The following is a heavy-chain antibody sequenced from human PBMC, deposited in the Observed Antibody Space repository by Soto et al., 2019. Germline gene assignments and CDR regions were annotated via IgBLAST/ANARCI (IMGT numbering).Heavy chain of an antibody. CDR3: TCYPRRITIRVGVITNALDI. CDR2: TNANNGNT. CDR1: GYTFSSYG. Sequence: GASGKVSCKASGYTFSSYGISWGRQEPGQRLEWMGGTNANNGNTNYAQKLQGSVTMTADTSTSTANRELRRLWSDDTAADYCTCYPRRITIRVGVITNALDIWGQGTMVTVSS. D-gene: IGHD3-22*01. J-gene: IGHJ3*02. V-gene: IGHV1-18*01.